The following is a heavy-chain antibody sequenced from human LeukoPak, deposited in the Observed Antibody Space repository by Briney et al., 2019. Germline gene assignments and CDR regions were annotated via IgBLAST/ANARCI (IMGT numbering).Heavy chain of an antibody. V-gene: IGHV4-34*01. CDR1: GGSFGGYY. J-gene: IGHJ3*02. CDR3: ARGTTPGYSGHGGALDAFDI. CDR2: INHDGSS. D-gene: IGHD5-12*01. Sequence: PSETLSLTCAVYGGSFGGYYWSWIRQPPGKGLEWIGEINHDGSSNYNPSLKSRVTISVDTSTKKVSLKLSSVTAADTAVYYCARGTTPGYSGHGGALDAFDIWGQGTVVTVSS.